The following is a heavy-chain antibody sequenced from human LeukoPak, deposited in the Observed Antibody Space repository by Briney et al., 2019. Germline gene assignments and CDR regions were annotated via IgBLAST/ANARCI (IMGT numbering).Heavy chain of an antibody. D-gene: IGHD5-18*01. CDR2: IIPIFGTA. V-gene: IGHV1-69*05. J-gene: IGHJ4*02. CDR1: GGTFSSYA. Sequence: SVKVSCKASGGTFSSYAISWVRQAPGQGLEWMGRIIPIFGTAKYAQKFQGRVTITTDESTSTAYMELSSLRSEDTAVYYCARALSDTAMDYYFDYWGQGTLVTVSS. CDR3: ARALSDTAMDYYFDY.